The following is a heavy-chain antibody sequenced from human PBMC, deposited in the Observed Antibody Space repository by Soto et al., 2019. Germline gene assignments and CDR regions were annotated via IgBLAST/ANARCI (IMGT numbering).Heavy chain of an antibody. CDR1: GFTFSSYW. D-gene: IGHD6-19*01. J-gene: IGHJ4*02. CDR3: ARDFHEQWPAFDY. V-gene: IGHV3-7*04. Sequence: PGGSLRLSCAASGFTFSSYWMSWVRQAPGKGLEWVANIKQDGSEKYYVDSVKGRFTISRDNAKNSLYLQMNSLRAEDTAVYYCARDFHEQWPAFDYWGQGTLVTVSS. CDR2: IKQDGSEK.